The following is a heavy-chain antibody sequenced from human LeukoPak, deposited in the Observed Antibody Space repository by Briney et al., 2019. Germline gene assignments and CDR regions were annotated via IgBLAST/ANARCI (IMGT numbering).Heavy chain of an antibody. CDR1: GGSISSGGYY. CDR2: IYHSGFT. Sequence: TSETLSLTCTVSGGSISSGGYYGSWIRQHPGKGLEWIGYIYHSGFTYYNPSLKSRVTILVDTSKNQFSLKLSSVTAADTAVYYCARVPEGGYGSGSYYNAVDIWGQGTMVTVSS. CDR3: ARVPEGGYGSGSYYNAVDI. J-gene: IGHJ3*02. V-gene: IGHV4-31*03. D-gene: IGHD3-10*01.